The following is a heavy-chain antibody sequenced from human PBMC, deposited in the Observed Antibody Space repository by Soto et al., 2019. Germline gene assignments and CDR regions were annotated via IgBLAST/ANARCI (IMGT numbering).Heavy chain of an antibody. D-gene: IGHD2-2*01. Sequence: GESLKLSCKGSGYSFTSYWISWVRQMPGKGLEWMGRIDPSDSYTNYSPSFQGHVTISADKSISTAYLQWSSLKASDTAMYYCASTPSIVVVPAAMDEYYYYYGMDVWGQGTTVTVSS. CDR2: IDPSDSYT. V-gene: IGHV5-10-1*01. CDR3: ASTPSIVVVPAAMDEYYYYYGMDV. J-gene: IGHJ6*02. CDR1: GYSFTSYW.